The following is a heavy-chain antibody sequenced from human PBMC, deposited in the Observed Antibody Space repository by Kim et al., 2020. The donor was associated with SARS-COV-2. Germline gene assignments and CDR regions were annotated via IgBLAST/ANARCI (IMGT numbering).Heavy chain of an antibody. D-gene: IGHD3-3*01. Sequence: GGSLRLSCAASGFTFDDYAMHWVRQAPGKGLEWVSLISGDGGITYYADSVKGRFTISRDNSKNSLYLQMNSLRTEDTALYYCAKDTIFGVYAYYYYCMDVWGQGTTVTVSS. CDR2: ISGDGGIT. CDR1: GFTFDDYA. CDR3: AKDTIFGVYAYYYYCMDV. J-gene: IGHJ6*02. V-gene: IGHV3-43*02.